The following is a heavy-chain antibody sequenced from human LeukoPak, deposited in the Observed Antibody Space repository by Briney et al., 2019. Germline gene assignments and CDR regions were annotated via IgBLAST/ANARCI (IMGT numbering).Heavy chain of an antibody. J-gene: IGHJ4*02. CDR1: GGSISSSGSY. CDR3: ASNWEIRYFDY. V-gene: IGHV4-39*07. D-gene: IGHD1-1*01. CDR2: IYYSETT. Sequence: SETLSLTCTVSGGSISSSGSYWGWIRQPPGKGLEWIGSIYYSETTYYNPSLKSRVTISLDTSKNQFSLRLSSVTAADTAVYYCASNWEIRYFDYWGQGTLVTVSS.